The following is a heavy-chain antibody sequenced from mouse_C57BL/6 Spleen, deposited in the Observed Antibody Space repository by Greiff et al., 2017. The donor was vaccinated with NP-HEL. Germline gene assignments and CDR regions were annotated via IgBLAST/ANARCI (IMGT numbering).Heavy chain of an antibody. CDR1: GFSLTSYA. V-gene: IGHV2-9-1*01. CDR2: IWTGGGT. Sequence: VQGVESGPGLVAPSQSLSITCTVSGFSLTSYAISWVRQPPGKGLEWLGVIWTGGGTNYNSALKSRLSISKDNSKSQVFLKMNSLQTDDTARYYCARSYYDYDGSMDYWGQGTSVTVSS. D-gene: IGHD2-4*01. J-gene: IGHJ4*01. CDR3: ARSYYDYDGSMDY.